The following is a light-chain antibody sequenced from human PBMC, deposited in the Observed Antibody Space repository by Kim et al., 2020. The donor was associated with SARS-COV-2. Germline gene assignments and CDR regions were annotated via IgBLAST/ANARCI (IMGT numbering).Light chain of an antibody. CDR1: NRGLASNY. CDR2: EDN. J-gene: IGLJ2*01. CDR3: QSYVSSII. V-gene: IGLV6-57*03. Sequence: PEKTRTSACTRSNRGLASNYVQCYQQRPSTAPTALFYEDNQTPSGVPDRFSVSIDSSYNSASLTISGLKTEDEADYYWQSYVSSIIFGGGTQLTVL.